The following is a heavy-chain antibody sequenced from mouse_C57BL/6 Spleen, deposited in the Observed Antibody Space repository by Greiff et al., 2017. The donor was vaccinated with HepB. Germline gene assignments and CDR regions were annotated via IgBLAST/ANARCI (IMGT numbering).Heavy chain of an antibody. D-gene: IGHD1-1*01. J-gene: IGHJ2*01. CDR3: ARSYYGSSSYFDY. Sequence: QVQLKQPGAELVRPGSSVKLSCKASGYTFTSYWMDWVKQRPGQGLEWIGNIYPSDSETHYNQKFKDKATLTVDKSSSTAYMQLSSLTSEDSAVYHCARSYYGSSSYFDYWGQGTTLTVSS. CDR2: IYPSDSET. CDR1: GYTFTSYW. V-gene: IGHV1-61*01.